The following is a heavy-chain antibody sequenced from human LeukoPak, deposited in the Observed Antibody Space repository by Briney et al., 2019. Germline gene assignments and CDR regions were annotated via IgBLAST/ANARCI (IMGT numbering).Heavy chain of an antibody. CDR2: INPSGHTT. D-gene: IGHD6-19*01. CDR3: ARAIAVAGTGEFDY. Sequence: ASVKVSCKASGFTFTSYYMHWVRQAPGQGLEWMGIINPSGHTTNYAQKLQGRVTMTTDTSTSTAYMELRSLRSDDTAVYYCARAIAVAGTGEFDYWGQGTLVTVSS. J-gene: IGHJ4*02. CDR1: GFTFTSYY. V-gene: IGHV1-46*01.